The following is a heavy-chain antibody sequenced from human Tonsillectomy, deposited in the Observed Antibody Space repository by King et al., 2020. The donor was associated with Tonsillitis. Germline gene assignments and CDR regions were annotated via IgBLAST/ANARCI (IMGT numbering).Heavy chain of an antibody. J-gene: IGHJ4*02. V-gene: IGHV3-33*05. CDR2: ISYDGSNK. CDR1: GFTFSNYG. Sequence: QLVQSGGGVVQPGRSLRLSCAASGFTFSNYGMHWVRQAPGKGLEWVAVISYDGSNKYYADSMKGRFTISRDNSKNTLFLRMNSLRAEDTAVYYCARGDDSSGYYWSFDYWGQGTLVTVSS. CDR3: ARGDDSSGYYWSFDY. D-gene: IGHD3-22*01.